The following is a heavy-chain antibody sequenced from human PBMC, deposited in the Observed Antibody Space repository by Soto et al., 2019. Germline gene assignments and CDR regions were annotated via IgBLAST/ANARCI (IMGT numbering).Heavy chain of an antibody. J-gene: IGHJ4*02. V-gene: IGHV3-73*01. CDR3: TREAANYDCRRGYRVDY. Sequence: PRLSCAASGFTFSGSSMHWVRQASGKGLEWVGRIRSKANSYATAYAASVNGRFTIARDDSKNTAYLQMNSLETENTAVYYCTREAANYDCRRGYRVDYWGQGTLGTVSS. CDR1: GFTFSGSS. D-gene: IGHD3-3*01. CDR2: IRSKANSYAT.